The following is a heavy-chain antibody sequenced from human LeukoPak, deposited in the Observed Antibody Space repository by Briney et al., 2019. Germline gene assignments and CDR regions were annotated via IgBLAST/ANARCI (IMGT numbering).Heavy chain of an antibody. D-gene: IGHD6-13*01. J-gene: IGHJ5*02. V-gene: IGHV4-34*01. Sequence: KPSETLSLTCAVYGGSFSGYYWSWIRQPPGKGLEWIGEINHSGSTNYNPSLKSRVTISVDTSKNQFSLKLSSVTAADTAVYYCARSLSSSWYNWFDPWGQGTLVTVSS. CDR3: ARSLSSSWYNWFDP. CDR2: INHSGST. CDR1: GGSFSGYY.